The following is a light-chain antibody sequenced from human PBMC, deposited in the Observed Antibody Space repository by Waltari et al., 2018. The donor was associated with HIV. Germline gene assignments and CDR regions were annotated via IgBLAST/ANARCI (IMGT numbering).Light chain of an antibody. CDR1: NIGNKN. CDR2: YDR. Sequence: SYVLTQPPSVSVAPGKTATITCWGNNIGNKNVNWYQQKPGQAPVVVIFYDRDRPSGIPERFSGSSSANMATLTISRVEAGDEDDYYCQVWDSDSDHVVFGVGTKLTVL. CDR3: QVWDSDSDHVV. V-gene: IGLV3-21*04. J-gene: IGLJ2*01.